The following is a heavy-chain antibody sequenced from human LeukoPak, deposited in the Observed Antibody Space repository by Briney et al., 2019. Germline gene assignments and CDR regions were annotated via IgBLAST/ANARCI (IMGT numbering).Heavy chain of an antibody. CDR2: IYYSGST. D-gene: IGHD5-24*01. CDR3: ASLRRDGYNYYDY. J-gene: IGHJ4*02. V-gene: IGHV4-59*01. Sequence: PSETLSLTCIVSGGSISSYYWSWIRQPPGKGLEWIGYIYYSGSTNYNPSLKSRVTISVDTSKNQFSLKLSSVTAADTAVYYCASLRRDGYNYYDYWGQGTLVTVSS. CDR1: GGSISSYY.